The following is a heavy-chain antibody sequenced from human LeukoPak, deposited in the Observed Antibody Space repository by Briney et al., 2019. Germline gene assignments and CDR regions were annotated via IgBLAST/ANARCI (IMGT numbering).Heavy chain of an antibody. CDR2: INTGKGNT. Sequence: GASVKVSCKASGYTFTSYAMHWVRQAPGERLEWMGWINTGKGNTKYSQKFQGRVTITMDTSASTAYMELSSLRSEDTAVYYCARDHVVGLAPFDPWGQGTLVTVSS. D-gene: IGHD2-15*01. CDR1: GYTFTSYA. CDR3: ARDHVVGLAPFDP. V-gene: IGHV1-3*04. J-gene: IGHJ5*02.